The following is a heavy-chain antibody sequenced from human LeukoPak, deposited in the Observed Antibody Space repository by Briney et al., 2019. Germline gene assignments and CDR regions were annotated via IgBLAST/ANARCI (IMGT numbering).Heavy chain of an antibody. J-gene: IGHJ4*02. D-gene: IGHD1-26*01. Sequence: GGSLRLSCAASGFTFSSYWMGWVRQVPGKGLEWVANIKQDGSEKYYVDSVKGRFTISRDNAKKSLNLQMNSLRAEDTAVYYCVREGNSGTYLAPGYLDYWGQGTLVTVSS. CDR3: VREGNSGTYLAPGYLDY. CDR2: IKQDGSEK. CDR1: GFTFSSYW. V-gene: IGHV3-7*01.